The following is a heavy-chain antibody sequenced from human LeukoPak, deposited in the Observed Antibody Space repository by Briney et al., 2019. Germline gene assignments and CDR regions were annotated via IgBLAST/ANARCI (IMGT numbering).Heavy chain of an antibody. CDR2: ISYDGSNK. Sequence: GGSLRLSCAASGFTFSSYGMHWVRQAPGKGLEWVAVISYDGSNKYYADSVKGRFTMSRDNSKNTLYLQMNSLRAEDTAVYYCASESGSYDDYWGQGTLVTVSS. CDR1: GFTFSSYG. D-gene: IGHD1-26*01. CDR3: ASESGSYDDY. V-gene: IGHV3-30*03. J-gene: IGHJ4*02.